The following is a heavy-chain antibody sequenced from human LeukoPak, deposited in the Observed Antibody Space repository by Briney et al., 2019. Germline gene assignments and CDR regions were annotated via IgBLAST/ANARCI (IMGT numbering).Heavy chain of an antibody. CDR1: GGSISSSSYY. CDR3: ARGGSGSYPYNWFDP. J-gene: IGHJ5*02. D-gene: IGHD3-10*01. Sequence: SETLSLTCTVSGGSISSSSYYWGWIRQPPGKGLEWIGSIYHSGSTYYNPSLKSRVTISVDRSKNQFSLKLSSVTAADTAVYYCARGGSGSYPYNWFDPWGQGTLVTVSS. V-gene: IGHV4-39*07. CDR2: IYHSGST.